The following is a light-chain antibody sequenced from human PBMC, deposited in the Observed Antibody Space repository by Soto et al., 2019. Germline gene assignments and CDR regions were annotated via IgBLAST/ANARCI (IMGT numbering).Light chain of an antibody. CDR1: SSDVGGYNF. Sequence: QSALTQPASVSGSSGQSIAISCTGSSSDVGGYNFVSWYQQHSGKAPKLMISDVSTRPSGVSDRFSGSKSGNTVSLTISGLQAEDEADYFCSSYTSSSTYVFGTVTKVTVL. V-gene: IGLV2-14*03. J-gene: IGLJ1*01. CDR3: SSYTSSSTYV. CDR2: DVS.